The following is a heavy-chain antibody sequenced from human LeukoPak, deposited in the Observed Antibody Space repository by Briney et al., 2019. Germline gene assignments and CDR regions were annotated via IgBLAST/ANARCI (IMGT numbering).Heavy chain of an antibody. D-gene: IGHD6-19*01. V-gene: IGHV3-9*01. CDR3: ATDIINSGWYYFAY. Sequence: GESLTLSCAVSGFTFDDYAKYWVWKPQEQGMDRDSGVSWNSGSIGYANSVKDRLTISRDNANNSLYLQMNSLRAEDTALYYCATDIINSGWYYFAYWGQGTLVTVSS. CDR2: VSWNSGSI. J-gene: IGHJ4*02. CDR1: GFTFDDYA.